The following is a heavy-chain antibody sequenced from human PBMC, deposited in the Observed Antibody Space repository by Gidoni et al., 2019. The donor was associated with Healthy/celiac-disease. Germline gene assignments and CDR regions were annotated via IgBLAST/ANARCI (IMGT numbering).Heavy chain of an antibody. J-gene: IGHJ4*02. CDR3: AKSRGDYVWGSYRYTAFDY. V-gene: IGHV3-23*01. CDR2: IRGSGGST. CDR1: GFTFSSYA. Sequence: EVQLLESGGGVVQPGGSLRLSCAASGFTFSSYAMSWVRQAPGKGLGWVSAIRGSGGSTYYADSVKGRFTISRDNSKNTLYLQMNSLRAEDTAVYYCAKSRGDYVWGSYRYTAFDYWGQGTLVTVSS. D-gene: IGHD3-16*02.